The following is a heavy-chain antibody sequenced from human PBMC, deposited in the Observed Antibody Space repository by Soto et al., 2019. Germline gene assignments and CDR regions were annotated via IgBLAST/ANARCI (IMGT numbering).Heavy chain of an antibody. CDR2: ISGSGGST. CDR1: GFTFSSYA. D-gene: IGHD4-17*01. CDR3: AKYRGDYGGGYYFDY. V-gene: IGHV3-23*01. Sequence: GGSLRLSCAASGFTFSSYAMSWVRQAPGKGLEWVSAISGSGGSTYYADSVKGRFTISRDNSKNTLYLQMNSLRAEDTAVYYCAKYRGDYGGGYYFDYWGQGTLVTVSS. J-gene: IGHJ4*02.